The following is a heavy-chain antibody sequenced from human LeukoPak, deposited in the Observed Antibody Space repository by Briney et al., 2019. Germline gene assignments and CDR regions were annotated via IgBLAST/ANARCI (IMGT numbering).Heavy chain of an antibody. J-gene: IGHJ4*02. V-gene: IGHV3-30*03. D-gene: IGHD3-10*01. CDR1: GFTFSNYA. Sequence: PGGSLRLSCAASGFTFSNYAIHWVRQAPGKGLEWVAVISSDGRDKHHADSVKGRFTISRDNSKNTLYLQMNSLRAEDTAVYYCARGRYYGSGNYYNPFDYWGQGTLVTVSS. CDR2: ISSDGRDK. CDR3: ARGRYYGSGNYYNPFDY.